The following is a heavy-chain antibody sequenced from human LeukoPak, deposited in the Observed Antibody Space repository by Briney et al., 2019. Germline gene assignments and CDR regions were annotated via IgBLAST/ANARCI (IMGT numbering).Heavy chain of an antibody. V-gene: IGHV3-23*01. CDR1: TVAFSSDA. CDR2: ISAGADST. CDR3: ASGAYGDYDS. J-gene: IGHJ5*01. D-gene: IGHD4-17*01. Sequence: GGSLRLSCAASTVAFSSDAMSGVRQAPGKGLEWVSAISAGADSTYYADSVQGRFTISRDNSKNTLFLQMSGLRAEDTAGYFCASGAYGDYDSWGQGTLVTVSS.